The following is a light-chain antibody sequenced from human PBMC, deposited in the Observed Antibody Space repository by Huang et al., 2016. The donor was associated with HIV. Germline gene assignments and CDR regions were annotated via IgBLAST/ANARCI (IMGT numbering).Light chain of an antibody. J-gene: IGKJ3*01. V-gene: IGKV3-11*01. Sequence: EIVLTQFPATLSLSPGERAILSCRAMQSVSNYLAWYQQKPGQAPRLLIYDASKRETGFPSRFSGSGSGTEFTLTISSLEPEDFAVYYCQQCNNCPFTFGAGTKVDIK. CDR2: DAS. CDR3: QQCNNCPFT. CDR1: QSVSNY.